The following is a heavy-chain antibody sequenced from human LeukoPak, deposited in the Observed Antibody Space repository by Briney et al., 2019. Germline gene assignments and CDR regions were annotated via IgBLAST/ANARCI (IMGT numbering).Heavy chain of an antibody. CDR3: AKDRQYYYDSLAFDY. D-gene: IGHD3-22*01. Sequence: GSLRLSCAASGFTFSSYGMHWVRQAPGKGLEWVAVISYDGSNKYYADSVKGRFTISRDNSKNTLYLQMNSLRAEDTAVYYCAKDRQYYYDSLAFDYWGQGTLVTVSS. V-gene: IGHV3-30*18. J-gene: IGHJ4*02. CDR1: GFTFSSYG. CDR2: ISYDGSNK.